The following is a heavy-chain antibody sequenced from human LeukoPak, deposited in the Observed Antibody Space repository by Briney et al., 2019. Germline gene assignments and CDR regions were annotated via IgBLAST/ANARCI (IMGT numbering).Heavy chain of an antibody. CDR1: GYTFTSYY. D-gene: IGHD3-16*01. V-gene: IGHV1-46*01. CDR3: AREEGGGHCFDF. CDR2: INPSGGST. J-gene: IGHJ4*02. Sequence: VASVKVSCKASGYTFTSYYMHWVRQAPGQGLEWVGIINPSGGSTSYAPKFQGRVTMTRDTSTSTVYMELSSLRSADTAVYYCAREEGGGHCFDFWGQGTLVTVSS.